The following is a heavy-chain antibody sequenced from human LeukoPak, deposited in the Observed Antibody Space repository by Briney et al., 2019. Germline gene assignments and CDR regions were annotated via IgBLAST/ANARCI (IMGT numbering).Heavy chain of an antibody. CDR2: ISGSGGST. Sequence: GGSLRLSFAASGFTFSSYAMSWVRQAPGKGLEWVSGISGSGGSTYYADSVKGRFTISRDNSKNTLYLQMNSLRAEDTAVYHCAKDQYSSGWYRFDYWGQGTLVTVSS. CDR1: GFTFSSYA. D-gene: IGHD6-19*01. J-gene: IGHJ4*02. V-gene: IGHV3-23*01. CDR3: AKDQYSSGWYRFDY.